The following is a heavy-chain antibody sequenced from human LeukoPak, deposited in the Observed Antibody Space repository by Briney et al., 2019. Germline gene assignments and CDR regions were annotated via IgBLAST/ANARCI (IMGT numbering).Heavy chain of an antibody. V-gene: IGHV1-18*01. CDR1: GYTFTSYG. CDR2: INTYNDNT. D-gene: IGHD3-22*01. J-gene: IGHJ4*02. Sequence: ASVKVSCKASGYTFTSYGLSWVRQAPGQGLEWMGWINTYNDNTYYAQKLQGRVTMTTDTSTSTSYMELRSLRSDDTAVYYCARYVVYYDSSGYPDYWGQGTLVTVSS. CDR3: ARYVVYYDSSGYPDY.